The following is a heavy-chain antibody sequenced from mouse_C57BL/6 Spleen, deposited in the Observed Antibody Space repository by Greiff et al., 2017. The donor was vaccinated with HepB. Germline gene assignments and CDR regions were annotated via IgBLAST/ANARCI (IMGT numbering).Heavy chain of an antibody. V-gene: IGHV5-4*03. CDR1: GFTFSSYA. D-gene: IGHD1-1*01. J-gene: IGHJ2*01. CDR3: ARSHYYGSSYFDY. CDR2: ISDGGSYT. Sequence: DVKLVESGGGLVKPGGSLKLSCAASGFTFSSYAMSWVRQTPEKRLEWVATISDGGSYTYYPDNVKGRFTISRDNAKNNLYLQMSHLKSEDTAMYYCARSHYYGSSYFDYWGQGTTLTVSS.